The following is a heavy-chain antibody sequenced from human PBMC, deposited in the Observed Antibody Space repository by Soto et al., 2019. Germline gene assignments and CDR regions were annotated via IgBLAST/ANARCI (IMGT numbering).Heavy chain of an antibody. D-gene: IGHD3-22*01. CDR3: ARVDYDSTWFDH. CDR2: IYHSGST. V-gene: IGHV4-30-2*01. CDR1: GGSISSVVYS. Sequence: TLSLTCVVSGGSISSVVYSWSWIRQPPGKGLEWIGYIYHSGSTYYNPSLKSRVTISVVRSKNQFSLKLSSVTAADTAVYYCARVDYDSTWFDHWGQGTLVTVSS. J-gene: IGHJ5*02.